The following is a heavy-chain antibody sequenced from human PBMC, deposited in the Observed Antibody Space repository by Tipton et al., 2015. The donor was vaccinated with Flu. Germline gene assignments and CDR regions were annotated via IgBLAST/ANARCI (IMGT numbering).Heavy chain of an antibody. V-gene: IGHV1-2*02. CDR3: AREAKVEFPFDI. Sequence: QLVQSGAEVKKPGASVKVSCKASGYNIAGYYMHWVRQAPGQGLGWMGRIKPTSGDTSYAQRFQGRVTMTRDTSISTYYLELSKLTSDDTAVYYCAREAKVEFPFDIWGQGTVVTVSS. CDR2: IKPTSGDT. CDR1: GYNIAGYY. J-gene: IGHJ3*02. D-gene: IGHD1-1*01.